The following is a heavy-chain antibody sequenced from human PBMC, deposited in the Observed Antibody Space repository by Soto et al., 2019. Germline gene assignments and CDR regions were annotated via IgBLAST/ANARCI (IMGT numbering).Heavy chain of an antibody. D-gene: IGHD3-22*01. CDR2: IWFDGSKR. V-gene: IGHV3-33*01. CDR1: GFSFSKFA. CDR3: AREGDSSGYPVYSDS. Sequence: GGSLRLSCAASGFSFSKFAMHWVRQAPGKGLECVAVIWFDGSKRDYADSVKGRFTVSRDNSENTLSLQMNNLRAEDTGVYYCAREGDSSGYPVYSDSWGQGTVVTVSS. J-gene: IGHJ4*02.